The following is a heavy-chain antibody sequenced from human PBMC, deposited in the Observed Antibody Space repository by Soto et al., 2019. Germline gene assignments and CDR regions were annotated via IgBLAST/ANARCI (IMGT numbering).Heavy chain of an antibody. V-gene: IGHV5-51*01. D-gene: IGHD3-10*01. CDR3: ARLSYGSGSYYTAPDY. Sequence: SLKISCKGSGYSFTTYWIAWVRQMPGKGLECMGIIHPDDSDTKYSPSFRGQVTISADKSISTAYLQWSSLKASDTAMYYCARLSYGSGSYYTAPDYWGQGTLVTVSS. CDR2: IHPDDSDT. J-gene: IGHJ4*02. CDR1: GYSFTTYW.